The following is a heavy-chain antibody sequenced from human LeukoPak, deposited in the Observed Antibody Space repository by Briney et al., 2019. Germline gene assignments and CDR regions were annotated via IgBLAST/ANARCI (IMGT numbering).Heavy chain of an antibody. CDR2: IYYSGST. Sequence: PSETLSFTCTVSGGSISSSSYYWGWIRQPPGKGLEWIGSIYYSGSTYYNPSLKSRVTISVDTSKNQFSLKLSSVTAADTAVYYCAREGSSGWYYFDYWGQGTLVTVSS. CDR3: AREGSSGWYYFDY. D-gene: IGHD6-19*01. CDR1: GGSISSSSYY. V-gene: IGHV4-39*07. J-gene: IGHJ4*02.